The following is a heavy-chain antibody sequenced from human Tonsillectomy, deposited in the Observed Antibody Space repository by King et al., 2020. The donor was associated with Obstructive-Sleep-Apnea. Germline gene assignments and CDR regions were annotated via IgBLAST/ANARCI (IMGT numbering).Heavy chain of an antibody. CDR2: ISYDGSNK. J-gene: IGHJ5*02. Sequence: VQLVESGGGVVQPGRSLRLSCAASGFTFSSYAMHWVRQAPGKGLEGGAVISYDGSNKYYADSVKGRFTISRDNSKNTLYLQMNSLRAEDTAVYYCASPQGGKYYDFWSAAVPGWFDPWGQGTLVTVSS. CDR3: ASPQGGKYYDFWSAAVPGWFDP. CDR1: GFTFSSYA. V-gene: IGHV3-30*04. D-gene: IGHD3-3*01.